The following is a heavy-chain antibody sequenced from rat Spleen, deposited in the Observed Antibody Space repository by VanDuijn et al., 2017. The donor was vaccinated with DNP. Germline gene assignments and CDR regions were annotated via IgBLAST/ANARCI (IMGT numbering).Heavy chain of an antibody. D-gene: IGHD1-11*01. V-gene: IGHV5-20*01. Sequence: EVQLVESGGGLVQPGRSLKLSCAASGFTFSDYYMAWVRQAPMKGLEWVAYIHYDGGSTYYGDSVKGRFTISRDNAKSTLYLQMDSLRSEDTATYYCTTFEGRNAWGQGTSVTVSS. J-gene: IGHJ4*01. CDR3: TTFEGRNA. CDR1: GFTFSDYY. CDR2: IHYDGGST.